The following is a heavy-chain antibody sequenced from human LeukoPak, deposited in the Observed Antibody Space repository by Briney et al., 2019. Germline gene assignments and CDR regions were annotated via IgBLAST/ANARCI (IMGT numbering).Heavy chain of an antibody. CDR1: GYTFTDYY. CDR2: DDPEDGET. D-gene: IGHD4-17*01. CDR3: ATLPSGDYATFYY. Sequence: VKISCKVSGYTFTDYYMHWVQQAPGKGLEWVGLDDPEDGETIYAEKFQGRVTITADTSTDTAYMELSSLRSEDTAVYYCATLPSGDYATFYYWGQGTLVTVSS. J-gene: IGHJ4*02. V-gene: IGHV1-69-2*01.